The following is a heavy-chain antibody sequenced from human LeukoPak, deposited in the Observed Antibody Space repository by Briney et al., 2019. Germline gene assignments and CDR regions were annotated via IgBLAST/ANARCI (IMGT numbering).Heavy chain of an antibody. CDR3: ARLRAARYFFDY. CDR2: VYYGGKT. D-gene: IGHD6-6*01. CDR1: DDSISSGAYS. V-gene: IGHV4-39*02. J-gene: IGHJ4*02. Sequence: SETLSLTCTVSDDSISSGAYSWVWVRQPPGKGPEFIGTVYYGGKTYYNPSLKSRVTMSVDTPKKHFSLNLTSVNAADTAVYYCARLRAARYFFDYWGQGARVTVTS.